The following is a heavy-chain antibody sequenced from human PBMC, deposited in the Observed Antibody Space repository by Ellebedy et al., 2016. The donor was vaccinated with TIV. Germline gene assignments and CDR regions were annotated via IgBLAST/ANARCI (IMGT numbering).Heavy chain of an antibody. CDR2: IKQDGSEK. J-gene: IGHJ5*02. V-gene: IGHV3-7*01. CDR1: GFTFSSYW. Sequence: GESLKISXVASGFTFSSYWMGWVRQAPGKGLEWVANIKQDGSEKHYADSVKGRFTISRDNAKNSLYLQMNSLRVEDTAVYFCVSASGPWGQGTLVTVSS. CDR3: VSASGP.